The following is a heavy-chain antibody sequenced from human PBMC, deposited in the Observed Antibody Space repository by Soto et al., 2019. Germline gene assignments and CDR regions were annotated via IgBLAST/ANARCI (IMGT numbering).Heavy chain of an antibody. CDR2: ICFSGST. CDR1: GGTVRTNTSY. Sequence: PSVPLSLTSTVSGGTVRTNTSYSVWFRQPPGKGLECIGSICFSGSTYYNPSLKSRDTISVVTSKNHFSLKLSSVTAADTAVYYCARDSRDGYNSAYFFDYWCQGTLVT. D-gene: IGHD5-12*01. CDR3: ARDSRDGYNSAYFFDY. V-gene: IGHV4-39*02. J-gene: IGHJ4*02.